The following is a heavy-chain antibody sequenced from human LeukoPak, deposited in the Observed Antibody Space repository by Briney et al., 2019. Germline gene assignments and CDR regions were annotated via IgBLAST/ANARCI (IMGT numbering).Heavy chain of an antibody. Sequence: PGRSLRLSCAASGFTFDDYAMHWVRQAPGKGLEWVSGISWNSGSIGYADSVKGRFTISRDNAKNSLYLQMNSLRAEDTALYYCATDRIYYGSGSHNWGQGTLVTVSS. CDR2: ISWNSGSI. CDR3: ATDRIYYGSGSHN. CDR1: GFTFDDYA. V-gene: IGHV3-9*01. J-gene: IGHJ4*02. D-gene: IGHD3-10*01.